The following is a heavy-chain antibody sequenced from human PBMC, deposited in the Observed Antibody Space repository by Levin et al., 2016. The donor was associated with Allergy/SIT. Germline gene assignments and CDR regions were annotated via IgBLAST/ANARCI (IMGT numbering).Heavy chain of an antibody. CDR3: ARGPDDCSSTSCYAGYWFDP. D-gene: IGHD2-2*01. J-gene: IGHJ5*02. V-gene: IGHV3-30*04. CDR2: ISYDGSNK. Sequence: WIRQPPGKGLEWVAVISYDGSNKYYADSVKGRFTISRDNSKNTLYLQMNSLRAEDTAVYYCARGPDDCSSTSCYAGYWFDPWGQGTLVTVSS.